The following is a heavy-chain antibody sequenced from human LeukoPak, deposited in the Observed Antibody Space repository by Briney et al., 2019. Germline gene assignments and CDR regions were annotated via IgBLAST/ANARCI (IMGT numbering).Heavy chain of an antibody. CDR3: ASDPPYTSSSAW. CDR2: ILVGSGNT. CDR1: GFTFTSTA. J-gene: IGHJ4*02. D-gene: IGHD2-2*01. Sequence: SVKVSCKASGFTFTSTAVQWVRQARGQRLEWIGWILVGSGNTDYAQMFQERVTLTWDVSTSTAYMVLSSLRSEDTAIYYCASDPPYTSSSAWWGQGTLVTVSS. V-gene: IGHV1-58*01.